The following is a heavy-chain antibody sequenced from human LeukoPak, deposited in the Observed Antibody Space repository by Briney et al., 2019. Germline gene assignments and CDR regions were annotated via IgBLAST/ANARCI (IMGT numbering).Heavy chain of an antibody. J-gene: IGHJ5*02. CDR1: CFPFGDYS. CDR3: AKDLGPNGAGWFDP. Sequence: GSLSLSWAASCFPFGDYSMHWGRPAPGEGLGLLSLISGDGSATYSADSVKGRFSISRDNSKNSLFLQMNSLKAEDTAFYYCAKDLGPNGAGWFDPWGQGTLVTVSS. D-gene: IGHD4-17*01. CDR2: ISGDGSAT. V-gene: IGHV3-43*02.